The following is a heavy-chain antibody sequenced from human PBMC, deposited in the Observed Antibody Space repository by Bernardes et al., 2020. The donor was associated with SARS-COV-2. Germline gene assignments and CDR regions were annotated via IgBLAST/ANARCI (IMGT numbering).Heavy chain of an antibody. V-gene: IGHV1-2*04. D-gene: IGHD6-19*01. CDR1: GYKFIDYY. CDR3: AREIRGYSSGRGWYYYGLDV. CDR2: INPNSGGT. J-gene: IGHJ6*02. Sequence: ASVKVSCKASGYKFIDYYMHWVRQAPGQGLEWMGWINPNSGGTNYAQKFQGWVTMTRDTATSTAYMELIRPTSDDTAVYYCAREIRGYSSGRGWYYYGLDVWGQGTTVTVSS.